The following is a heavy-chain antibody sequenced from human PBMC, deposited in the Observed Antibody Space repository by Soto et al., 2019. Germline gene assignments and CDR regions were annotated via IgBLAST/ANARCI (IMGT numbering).Heavy chain of an antibody. J-gene: IGHJ4*02. CDR1: GFTFSTSA. CDR2: SDYSDGRA. D-gene: IGHD2-15*01. Sequence: EVQLLESGGGLVQPGGSLRLSCAASGFTFSTSAMSWVRQAPGKGLEWISSSDYSDGRAWYADSVKGRFTISRDNSKKTLYLQRNSLRAEDTAVYYCARECSPDDYWGQGTLVTVSS. V-gene: IGHV3-23*01. CDR3: ARECSPDDY.